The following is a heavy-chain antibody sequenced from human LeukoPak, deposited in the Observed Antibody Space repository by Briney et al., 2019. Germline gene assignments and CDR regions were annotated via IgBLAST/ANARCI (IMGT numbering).Heavy chain of an antibody. Sequence: GGSLRLSCAASGFTFSNYAMSWVRQAPGKGLEWVSAISGSGGSTYYADPMKGRFTISRDNSKNTLYLQMNSLRAEDTAVYYCARDFRPYLYYPSGSPLVIGMDVWGQGTTVTVSS. CDR3: ARDFRPYLYYPSGSPLVIGMDV. D-gene: IGHD3-10*01. V-gene: IGHV3-23*01. CDR1: GFTFSNYA. CDR2: ISGSGGST. J-gene: IGHJ6*02.